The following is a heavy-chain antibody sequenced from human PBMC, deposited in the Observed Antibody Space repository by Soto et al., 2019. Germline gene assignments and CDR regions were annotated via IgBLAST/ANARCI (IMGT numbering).Heavy chain of an antibody. D-gene: IGHD5-18*01. CDR3: ARDNTASKMGASDI. CDR1: GYTFTYYA. J-gene: IGHJ3*02. Sequence: QAQLVQSGAEVKKPGASVKVSCKASGYTFTYYAIYWVRQAPGQRLEWMGWISTGNGNTKYSQKFQGRVTIKRDTSSSTVYKELSSLRNEDTGVHYSARDNTASKMGASDIWGQGTVVTVSS. CDR2: ISTGNGNT. V-gene: IGHV1-3*04.